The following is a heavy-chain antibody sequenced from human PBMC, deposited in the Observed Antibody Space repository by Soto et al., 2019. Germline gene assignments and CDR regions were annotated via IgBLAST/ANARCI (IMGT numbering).Heavy chain of an antibody. CDR3: PRGADNWPEHVIDY. CDR2: INHSGST. Sequence: QVQLQQLGAGLLKPSETLSLTCAVYGGSFSGYYWSWIRQPPGKGLEWIGEINHSGSTNNNPSLKSRVALSVDTYNNQCSLTPSSLPAAHTDGYNCPRGADNWPEHVIDYWGQGTLVTVSS. D-gene: IGHD1-1*01. J-gene: IGHJ4*02. V-gene: IGHV4-34*01. CDR1: GGSFSGYY.